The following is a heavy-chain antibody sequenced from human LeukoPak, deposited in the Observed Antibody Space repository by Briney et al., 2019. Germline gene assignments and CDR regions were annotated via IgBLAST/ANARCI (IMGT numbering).Heavy chain of an antibody. CDR1: GYTFTSYD. CDR3: ARTNFWSGYYIDY. D-gene: IGHD3-3*01. Sequence: ASVKVSCKASGYTFTSYDINWVRQATGQGIEWMGWMNPNSGNTGYAQKFQGRVTITRNTSISTAYMELSSLRSEDTAVYYCARTNFWSGYYIDYWGQGTLVTVSS. J-gene: IGHJ4*02. V-gene: IGHV1-8*03. CDR2: MNPNSGNT.